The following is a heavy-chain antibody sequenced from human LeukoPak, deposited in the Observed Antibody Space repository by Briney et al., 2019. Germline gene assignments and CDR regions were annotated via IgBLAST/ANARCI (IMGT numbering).Heavy chain of an antibody. CDR3: ARSAAGLVRFFDY. Sequence: SETLSLTCTVSGDSISRGGYYRSWIRQHSGKGLEWIGYIYYSGSTYYNPSLKSRVTISLDTSKNQFSLELSSVTVADTAVYCARSAAGLVRFFDYWGQGTLVTVSS. V-gene: IGHV4-31*03. CDR1: GDSISRGGYY. D-gene: IGHD6-19*01. J-gene: IGHJ4*02. CDR2: IYYSGST.